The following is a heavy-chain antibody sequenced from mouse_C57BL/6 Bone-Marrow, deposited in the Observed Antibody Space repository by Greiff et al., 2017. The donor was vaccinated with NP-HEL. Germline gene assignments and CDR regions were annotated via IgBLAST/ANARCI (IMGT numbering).Heavy chain of an antibody. CDR1: GYTFTSYW. V-gene: IGHV1-64*01. CDR2: IHPNSGST. CDR3: ARPRYYYGSSPFAY. D-gene: IGHD1-1*01. Sequence: QVQLQQPGAELVKPGASVKLSCKASGYTFTSYWMHWVKQRPGQGLEWIGMIHPNSGSTNYNEKFKSKATLTVDKSSSTAYMQLSSLTSEDSAVYYCARPRYYYGSSPFAYWGQGTLVTVSA. J-gene: IGHJ3*01.